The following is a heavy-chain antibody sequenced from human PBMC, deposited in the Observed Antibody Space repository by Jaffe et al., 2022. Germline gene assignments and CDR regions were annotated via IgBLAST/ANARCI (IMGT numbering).Heavy chain of an antibody. J-gene: IGHJ4*02. Sequence: QLQLQESGPGLVKPSETLSLTCTVSGGSISSSSYYWGWIRQPPGKGLEWIGSIYYSGSTYYNPSLKSRVTISVDTSKNQFSLKLSSVTAADTAVYYCARDHSSGWHEPLDYWGQGTLVTVSS. CDR1: GGSISSSSYY. CDR2: IYYSGST. V-gene: IGHV4-39*02. CDR3: ARDHSSGWHEPLDY. D-gene: IGHD6-19*01.